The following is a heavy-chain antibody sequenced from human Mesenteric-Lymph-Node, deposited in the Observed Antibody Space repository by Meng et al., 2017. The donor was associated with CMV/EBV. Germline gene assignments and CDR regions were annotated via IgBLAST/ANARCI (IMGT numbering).Heavy chain of an antibody. D-gene: IGHD2-2*01. J-gene: IGHJ3*02. Sequence: ASVKVSCKASGYTFTTYGITWVRQAPGQGLEWMAWISTYNGNTHFAQKFQGRVTITADKSTSTAYMELSSLRSEDTAVYYCARPLPAAVNNDAFDIWGQGTMVTVSS. CDR1: GYTFTTYG. CDR3: ARPLPAAVNNDAFDI. V-gene: IGHV1-18*01. CDR2: ISTYNGNT.